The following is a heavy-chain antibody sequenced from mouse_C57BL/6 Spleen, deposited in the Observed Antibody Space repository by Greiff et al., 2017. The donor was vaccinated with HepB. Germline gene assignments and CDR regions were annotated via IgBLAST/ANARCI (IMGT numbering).Heavy chain of an antibody. CDR1: GFTFSSYG. V-gene: IGHV5-6*01. D-gene: IGHD2-10*01. CDR3: ARPLPDWGFAY. J-gene: IGHJ3*01. CDR2: ISSGGSYT. Sequence: EVQRVESGGDLVKPGGSLKLSCAASGFTFSSYGMSWVRQTPDKRLEWVATISSGGSYTYYPDSVKGRFTISRDNAKNTLYLQMSSLKSEDTAMYYCARPLPDWGFAYWGQGTLVTVSA.